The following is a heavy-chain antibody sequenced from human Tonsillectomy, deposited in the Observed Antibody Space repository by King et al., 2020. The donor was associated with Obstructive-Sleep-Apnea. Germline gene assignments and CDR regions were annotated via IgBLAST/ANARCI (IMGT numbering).Heavy chain of an antibody. CDR2: ISWNSAGR. J-gene: IGHJ4*02. V-gene: IGHV3-9*01. CDR1: GFTFDDCA. Sequence: VQLVESGGGLVQPGRSLRLSCAASGFTFDDCAMHWVRQGPGKGLEGVSGISWNSAGRGYADSVGGRFSISRDNAKNSLFLQMNSLRAEDTALYYCVKVVEQYSSSPGWGQGTLVIVSS. CDR3: VKVVEQYSSSPG. D-gene: IGHD6-13*01.